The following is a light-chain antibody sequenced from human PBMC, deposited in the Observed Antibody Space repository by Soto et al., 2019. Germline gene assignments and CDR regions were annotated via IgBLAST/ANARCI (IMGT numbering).Light chain of an antibody. Sequence: EVVMTQSPATLSVSPGARAPLSCRASESVSRNLAWYQQKPGQAPRLLIYDASNRATGIPARFSGSGSGTDFTLTISSLEPEDFAVYYCQQRSNWLPVTFGQGTKVDI. CDR2: DAS. CDR1: ESVSRN. CDR3: QQRSNWLPVT. J-gene: IGKJ1*01. V-gene: IGKV3-11*01.